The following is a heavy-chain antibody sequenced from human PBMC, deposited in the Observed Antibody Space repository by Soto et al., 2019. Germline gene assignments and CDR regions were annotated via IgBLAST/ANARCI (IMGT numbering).Heavy chain of an antibody. CDR3: ARRVDCTNGVCYRLDDAFDI. V-gene: IGHV4-39*01. Sequence: SQTLSLPCTVSGGSISSSSYYWGWIRQPPGKGLEWIGSIYYSGGTYYNPSLKSRVTISVDTSKNQFSLKLSSVTAADTAVYYCARRVDCTNGVCYRLDDAFDIWGQGTMVTVSS. CDR2: IYYSGGT. J-gene: IGHJ3*02. D-gene: IGHD2-8*01. CDR1: GGSISSSSYY.